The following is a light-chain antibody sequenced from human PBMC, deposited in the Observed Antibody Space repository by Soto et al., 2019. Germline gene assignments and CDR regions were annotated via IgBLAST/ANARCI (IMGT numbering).Light chain of an antibody. J-gene: IGKJ4*01. CDR3: QQLNSYPHT. CDR2: SSS. V-gene: IGKV1-9*01. CDR1: EGISTY. Sequence: DIQLTQSPSFMSASVGDRATMTCRASEGISTYLAWYQQTPGKAPNLLIYSSSTLQRGVPSRFSGSGSGTEFTQTISSLQAEDFASYYIQQLNSYPHTFGCGTKVEIK.